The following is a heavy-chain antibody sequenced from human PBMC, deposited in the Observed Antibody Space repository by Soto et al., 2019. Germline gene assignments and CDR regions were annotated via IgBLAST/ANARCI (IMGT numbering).Heavy chain of an antibody. CDR3: ARASDGFTYRRFDY. J-gene: IGHJ4*02. V-gene: IGHV4-61*01. D-gene: IGHD3-16*02. Sequence: SETLSLTCTVSGGSVSSGNYYWSWIRQPPGKGLEWIGYFYYTGSTNYNPSLKSRVTISIDASKNQFSLRLSSVTAADTAVYYCARASDGFTYRRFDYWGQGALVTVSS. CDR1: GGSVSSGNYY. CDR2: FYYTGST.